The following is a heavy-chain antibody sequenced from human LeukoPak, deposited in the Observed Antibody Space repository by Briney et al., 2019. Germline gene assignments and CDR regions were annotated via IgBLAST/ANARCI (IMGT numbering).Heavy chain of an antibody. D-gene: IGHD3-22*01. CDR1: GYTFTSYG. CDR2: ISAYNGNT. J-gene: IGHJ4*02. V-gene: IGHV1-18*01. CDR3: ARDSYYYDSSGYYYGDY. Sequence: ASVKVSCKASGYTFTSYGISWVRQAPGQGFEWLGWISAYNGNTNYAQKLQGRVTMTTDTSTSTAYMELRSLRSDDTAVYYCARDSYYYDSSGYYYGDYWGQGTLVTVSS.